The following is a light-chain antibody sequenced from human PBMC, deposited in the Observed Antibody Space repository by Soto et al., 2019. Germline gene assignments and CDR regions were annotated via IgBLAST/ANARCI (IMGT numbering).Light chain of an antibody. Sequence: QSALTQPASVSGSPGQSITISCTGTSSDVGGYNYVSWYQQHPGKAPKLMIYDVSIRPSGVSNRFSGSKSGNTASRTISWLQVLFFADKSCTSYSSSSFYVFVTG. CDR2: DVS. CDR3: TSYSSSSFYV. V-gene: IGLV2-14*01. CDR1: SSDVGGYNY. J-gene: IGLJ1*01.